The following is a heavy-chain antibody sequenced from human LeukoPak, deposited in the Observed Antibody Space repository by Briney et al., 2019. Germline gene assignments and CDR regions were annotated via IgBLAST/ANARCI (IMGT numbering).Heavy chain of an antibody. CDR1: GASISSYF. J-gene: IGHJ6*03. D-gene: IGHD3-22*01. CDR3: ARSTSGYYSKHYYFYMDV. CDR2: IYYSGTT. V-gene: IGHV4-59*01. Sequence: PSETLSLTCSVSGASISSYFWSWIRQPPGKGLEWIGYIYYSGTTSYNPSLKSRIAISLDTSKKQFSLRMRSVTAADTAVYYCARSTSGYYSKHYYFYMDVWGKGTTVTVSS.